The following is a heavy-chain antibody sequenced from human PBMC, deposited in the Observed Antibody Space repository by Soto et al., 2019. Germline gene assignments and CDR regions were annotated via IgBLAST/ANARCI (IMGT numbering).Heavy chain of an antibody. CDR3: AKGIIAGVSAADY. J-gene: IGHJ4*02. V-gene: IGHV3-33*06. D-gene: IGHD6-13*01. CDR2: IWYDGSNK. Sequence: GGSLKISCSASEFTFSNYGMHWVRQAPGKGLEWVALIWYDGSNKYYADSVKGRFTISRDNSKNTLYLQMNSLRAEDTAMYYCAKGIIAGVSAADYWGQGTLVTVSS. CDR1: EFTFSNYG.